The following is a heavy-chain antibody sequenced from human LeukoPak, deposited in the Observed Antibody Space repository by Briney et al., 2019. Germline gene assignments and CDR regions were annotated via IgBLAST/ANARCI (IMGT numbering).Heavy chain of an antibody. CDR1: GGSISSYY. CDR3: ARTSGSYSLSFDY. Sequence: SETLSLTCTVSGGSISSYYWSWIRQPPGKGLEWIGYIYYSGSTNYNPFLKSRVTISVDTSKNQFSLKLSSVTAADTAVYYCARTSGSYSLSFDYWGQGTLVTVSS. V-gene: IGHV4-59*08. CDR2: IYYSGST. D-gene: IGHD1-26*01. J-gene: IGHJ4*02.